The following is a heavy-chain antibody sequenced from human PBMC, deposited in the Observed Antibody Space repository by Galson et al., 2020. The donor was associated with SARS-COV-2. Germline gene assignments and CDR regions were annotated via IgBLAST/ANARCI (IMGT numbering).Heavy chain of an antibody. V-gene: IGHV5-10-1*01. CDR2: IDPSDSYT. CDR1: GYSFTSYW. D-gene: IGHD6-6*01. J-gene: IGHJ4*02. Sequence: HGESLKISCKGSGYSFTSYWISWVRQMPGKGLEWMGRIDPSDSYTNYSPSFQGHVTIPADKSISTAYLQWSSLKALDTAMYYCATFHFSSSSSAHGGQGTLVTVSS. CDR3: ATFHFSSSSSAH.